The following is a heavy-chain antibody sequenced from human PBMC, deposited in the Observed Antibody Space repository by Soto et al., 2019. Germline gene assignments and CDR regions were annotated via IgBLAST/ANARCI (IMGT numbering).Heavy chain of an antibody. CDR1: GYTFTSYG. CDR2: ISAYNGNT. V-gene: IGHV1-18*01. Sequence: ASVKVSCKASGYTFTSYGISWVRQAPGQGLEWMGWISAYNGNTNYAQKFQGWVTMTRDTSISTAYMELSRLRSDDTAVYYCARDRRRAVAGTGMYAFDIWGQGTMVTVSS. CDR3: ARDRRRAVAGTGMYAFDI. J-gene: IGHJ3*02. D-gene: IGHD6-19*01.